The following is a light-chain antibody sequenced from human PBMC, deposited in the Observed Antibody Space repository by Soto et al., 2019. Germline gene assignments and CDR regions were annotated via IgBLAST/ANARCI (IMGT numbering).Light chain of an antibody. Sequence: QSALTQPASVSGSPGQSITISCTGTSSDVGGYNYVSWYQQHPGKAPKLMIYEVSNRPSGVSNRFSGSKSGNTASLTISGLQAEDEADYICSSYTSISTWVFGGGTKVTVL. J-gene: IGLJ3*02. CDR2: EVS. CDR3: SSYTSISTWV. V-gene: IGLV2-14*01. CDR1: SSDVGGYNY.